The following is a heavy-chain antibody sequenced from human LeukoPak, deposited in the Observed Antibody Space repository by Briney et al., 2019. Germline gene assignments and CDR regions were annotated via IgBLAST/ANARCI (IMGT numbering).Heavy chain of an antibody. CDR3: ARDDGSGYYSWYFDL. V-gene: IGHV1-46*01. D-gene: IGHD3-22*01. CDR2: INPSGGST. Sequence: ASVKVSCKASGYTFTSNHIHWVRQAPGQGLEWMGIINPSGGSTSYAQKFQGRVTMTRDTSTSTVYMELSSLRSEDTAVYYCARDDGSGYYSWYFDLWGRGTLVTVSS. CDR1: GYTFTSNH. J-gene: IGHJ2*01.